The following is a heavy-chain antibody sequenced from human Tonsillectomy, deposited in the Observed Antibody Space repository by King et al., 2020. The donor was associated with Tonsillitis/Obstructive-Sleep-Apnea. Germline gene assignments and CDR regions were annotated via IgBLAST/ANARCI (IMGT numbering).Heavy chain of an antibody. J-gene: IGHJ4*02. V-gene: IGHV3-30*01. CDR1: GFTFSTYP. CDR2: ISYDGSNE. Sequence: VQLVESGGGVVQPGRSLRLSCAASGFTFSTYPMHWVRQAPGKGLEWVAVISYDGSNEYYADSVKGRFTISRDNSKNTLYLQMNRLRAEDPAVFYCARESESSASSALDYWGQGTLVTVSS. CDR3: ARESESSASSALDY. D-gene: IGHD6-6*01.